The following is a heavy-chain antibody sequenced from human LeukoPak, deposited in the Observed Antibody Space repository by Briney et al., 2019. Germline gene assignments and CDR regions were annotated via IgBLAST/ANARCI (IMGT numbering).Heavy chain of an antibody. CDR2: ISAYNGNT. D-gene: IGHD3-16*02. Sequence: ASVKVSCKASAYSFTRYGVSWVRQAPGQGLEWMGWISAYNGNTNYAQKLQGRVTMTTDTSTSTAYMELRSLRSDDTAVYYCARSYRHEDYVWGSYRYSQQNYNYYFDYWGQGTLVTVSS. CDR1: AYSFTRYG. J-gene: IGHJ4*02. V-gene: IGHV1-18*01. CDR3: ARSYRHEDYVWGSYRYSQQNYNYYFDY.